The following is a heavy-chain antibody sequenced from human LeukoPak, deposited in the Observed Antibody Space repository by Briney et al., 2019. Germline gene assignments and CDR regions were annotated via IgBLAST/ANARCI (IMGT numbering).Heavy chain of an antibody. D-gene: IGHD6-13*01. Sequence: PGGSLRLSCAASGFTFSSYAMSWVRQAPGKGLEWVSVIYSGGSTYYADSVKGRFTISRDNSKNTLYLRMNSLRAEDTAVYYCARHPGYPDYWGQGTLVTVSS. CDR3: ARHPGYPDY. V-gene: IGHV3-66*04. J-gene: IGHJ4*02. CDR1: GFTFSSYA. CDR2: IYSGGST.